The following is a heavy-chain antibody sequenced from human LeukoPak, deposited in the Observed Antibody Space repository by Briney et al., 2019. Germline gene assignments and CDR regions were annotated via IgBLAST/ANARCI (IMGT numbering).Heavy chain of an antibody. CDR1: GFTFSSYAMH. CDR3: ARLNTNAYPYFFDY. CDR2: VFYSGST. V-gene: IGHV4-39*02. J-gene: IGHJ4*02. D-gene: IGHD2-8*01. Sequence: PGGSLRLSCAASGFTFSSYAMHWVRQAPGKGLEWIGSVFYSGSTYYNPSLKSRVTIYVDKSKNHFSLKLSSVTAADTALYYCARLNTNAYPYFFDYWGQGTLVTVSS.